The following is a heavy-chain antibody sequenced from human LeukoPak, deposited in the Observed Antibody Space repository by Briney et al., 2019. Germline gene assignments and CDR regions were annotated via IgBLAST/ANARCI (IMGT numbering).Heavy chain of an antibody. CDR3: ASPALYSSGWYGHDAFDI. V-gene: IGHV4-59*01. CDR1: GGSISGYY. Sequence: PSETLSLTCTVSGGSISGYYWSWIRQPPGKGLEWIGYIYYSGSTNYNPSLKSRVTISADTSKNQFSLKLSSVTAADTAVYYCASPALYSSGWYGHDAFDIWGQGTMVTFSS. J-gene: IGHJ3*02. CDR2: IYYSGST. D-gene: IGHD6-19*01.